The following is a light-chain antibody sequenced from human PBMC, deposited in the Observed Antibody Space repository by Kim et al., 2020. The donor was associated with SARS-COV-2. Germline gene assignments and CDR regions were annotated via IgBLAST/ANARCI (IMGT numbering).Light chain of an antibody. J-gene: IGLJ3*02. CDR3: QVWDSSSDHWV. CDR2: YDN. Sequence: SYELTQPPSESVAPGETATLTCGGKNIGRKNVHWYQQQPGQAPVLVISYDNDRPFGIPVRFSASKSGNTATLTIIRVEAGDEADYYCQVWDSSSDHWVFGGGTQLTVL. V-gene: IGLV3-21*04. CDR1: NIGRKN.